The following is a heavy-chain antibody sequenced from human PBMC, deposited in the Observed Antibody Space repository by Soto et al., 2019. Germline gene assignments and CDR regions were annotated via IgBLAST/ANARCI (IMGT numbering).Heavy chain of an antibody. Sequence: SETMDLTSAVYGGFVKSGSYYWSWIRQPPGKGLEWIGEMSHSGGTHFNPSLKSRVTISVDTSKNQFSLKMSSVTAADTALYYCARVERGTATTVVDAFDIWGPGTMVTVSS. CDR2: MSHSGGT. V-gene: IGHV4-34*01. CDR1: GGFVKSGSYY. CDR3: ARVERGTATTVVDAFDI. D-gene: IGHD1-1*01. J-gene: IGHJ3*02.